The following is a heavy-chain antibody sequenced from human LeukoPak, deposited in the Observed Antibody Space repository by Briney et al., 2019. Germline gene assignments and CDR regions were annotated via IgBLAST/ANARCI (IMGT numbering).Heavy chain of an antibody. CDR1: GFTFSSNY. Sequence: PGGSLRLSCAASGFTFSSNYMSWVRQAPGKGLEWVSVIYSGGSTYYADSVKGRFTISRDNSKNTLYLQMNSLRAEDTAVYYCARDRYSSGWPADYYYYYGMDVWGQGTTVTVS. V-gene: IGHV3-53*01. J-gene: IGHJ6*02. CDR3: ARDRYSSGWPADYYYYYGMDV. D-gene: IGHD6-19*01. CDR2: IYSGGST.